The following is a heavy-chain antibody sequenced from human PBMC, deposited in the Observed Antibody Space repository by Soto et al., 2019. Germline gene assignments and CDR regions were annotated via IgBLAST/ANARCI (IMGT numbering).Heavy chain of an antibody. CDR2: ISSGTSYT. CDR1: GFTFTDYY. J-gene: IGHJ4*02. Sequence: PGGSLRLSCAASGFTFTDYYMSWIRQAPGKGLEWLSNISSGTSYTHYADSVKGRFTISRDNSKNTLFLLMNSLSAEDTAQYYCAKFHGSGTYYNFPDYWGQGTLVTVS. CDR3: AKFHGSGTYYNFPDY. D-gene: IGHD3-10*01. V-gene: IGHV3-11*03.